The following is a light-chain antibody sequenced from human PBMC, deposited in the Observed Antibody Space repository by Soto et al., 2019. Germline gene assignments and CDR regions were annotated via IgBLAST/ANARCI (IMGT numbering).Light chain of an antibody. CDR2: AAS. CDR3: LQHNSYTRT. Sequence: IQMTQSPSSLSSSLEDRVTITCRASQGIRNDLGWYQQKQGKAPKRLMYAASSLQSGVPSRFSGSASGTEGTITISSLKNEDFATYYCLQHNSYTRTFGQGTKVDIK. V-gene: IGKV1-17*01. J-gene: IGKJ1*01. CDR1: QGIRND.